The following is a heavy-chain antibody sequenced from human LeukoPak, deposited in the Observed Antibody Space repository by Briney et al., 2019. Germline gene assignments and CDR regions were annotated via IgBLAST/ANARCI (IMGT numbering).Heavy chain of an antibody. CDR3: ARAPSPSGFDY. Sequence: PGGSLRLSCAASGFTFSDYYMSWIRQAPGKGLEWVSYISSSSSYTNYADSVKGRFTISRDNAKNSLYLQMNGLRAEDTAVYYCARAPSPSGFDYWGQGTLVTVSS. D-gene: IGHD6-19*01. CDR2: ISSSSSYT. V-gene: IGHV3-11*05. CDR1: GFTFSDYY. J-gene: IGHJ4*02.